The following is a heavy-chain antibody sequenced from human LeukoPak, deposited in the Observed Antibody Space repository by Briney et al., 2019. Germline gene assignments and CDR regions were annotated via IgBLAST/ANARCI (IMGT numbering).Heavy chain of an antibody. J-gene: IGHJ6*03. CDR1: GFTFSSYS. CDR3: ARDGTSCYFSSCYYYYYMDV. V-gene: IGHV3-48*02. CDR2: ISSSSSTI. Sequence: PGGSLRLSCAASGFTFSSYSMNWVRQAPGKGLEWVSYISSSSSTIYYADSVKGRFTISRDNAKNSLYLQMNSLRDEDTAVYYCARDGTSCYFSSCYYYYYMDVWGKGTPVTVSS. D-gene: IGHD2-2*01.